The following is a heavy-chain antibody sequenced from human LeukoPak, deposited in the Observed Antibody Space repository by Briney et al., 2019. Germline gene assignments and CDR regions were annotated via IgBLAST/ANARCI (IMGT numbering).Heavy chain of an antibody. J-gene: IGHJ5*02. CDR2: VYKNGGT. CDR3: ARAESVYASSWYSVLGFDP. Sequence: PSETLSLTCTVSGLSIISGHFWGWIRQPPGKGLEWIGTVYKNGGTYYNPSLNSRFSISVDTSKNHFSLNLTSVTAADTAIYYCARAESVYASSWYSVLGFDPRGPGILVTVSS. D-gene: IGHD2-21*02. CDR1: GLSIISGHF. V-gene: IGHV4-38-2*02.